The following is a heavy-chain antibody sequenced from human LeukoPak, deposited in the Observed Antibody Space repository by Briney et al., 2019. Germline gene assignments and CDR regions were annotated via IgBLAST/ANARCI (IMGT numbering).Heavy chain of an antibody. V-gene: IGHV4-39*01. CDR3: ARGAPVLNAFDI. D-gene: IGHD1-26*01. J-gene: IGHJ3*02. Sequence: SETLSLTCTVSGDSLRSGSCNWGWIRQPPGKGLEWIGSIYYSGNTFYNPSLKSRVTISVDSSKNQFSLKLNFVTAADTAVYYCARGAPVLNAFDIWGLGTMVTVS. CDR2: IYYSGNT. CDR1: GDSLRSGSCN.